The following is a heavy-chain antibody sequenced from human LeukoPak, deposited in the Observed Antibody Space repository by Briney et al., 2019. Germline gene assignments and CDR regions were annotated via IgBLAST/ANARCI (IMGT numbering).Heavy chain of an antibody. Sequence: SETLSLTCTVSGGSISSYYWSWIRQPAGKGLEWIGRIYTSGSTNYNPSLKSRVTMSVDTSKNQFSLKLSSVTAADTAVYYCARGGRIPRLGLSYFDYWGQGTLVTVSS. CDR3: ARGGRIPRLGLSYFDY. J-gene: IGHJ4*02. D-gene: IGHD2-2*02. CDR1: GGSISSYY. CDR2: IYTSGST. V-gene: IGHV4-4*07.